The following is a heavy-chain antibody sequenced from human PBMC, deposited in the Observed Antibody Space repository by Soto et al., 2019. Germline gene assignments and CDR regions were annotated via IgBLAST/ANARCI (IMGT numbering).Heavy chain of an antibody. J-gene: IGHJ4*02. CDR3: ARRRITMIRGSPPGYFDY. Sequence: SETLSLTCTVSGGSISSSSYYWGWIRQPPGKGLEWIGSIYYSGSTYYNPSLKSRVTISVDTSKNQFSLKLSSVTAADTAVYYCARRRITMIRGSPPGYFDYWGQGTLVTVSS. D-gene: IGHD3-10*01. CDR1: GGSISSSSYY. CDR2: IYYSGST. V-gene: IGHV4-39*01.